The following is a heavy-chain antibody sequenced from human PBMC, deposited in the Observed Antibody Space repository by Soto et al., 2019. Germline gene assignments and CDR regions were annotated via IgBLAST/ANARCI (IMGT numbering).Heavy chain of an antibody. J-gene: IGHJ3*01. Sequence: QVQLVQSGAEVKKPGASVKVSCKASGYTFVNYAISWVRQAPGQGLECVGWISSYNSITNYAQDLQGRVTLTTDTTTSTVYMELRSLTSDDTAVYYCARYCFGGSCNTGGGFDLWGQGTMVTVSS. D-gene: IGHD2-15*01. CDR2: ISSYNSIT. CDR1: GYTFVNYA. V-gene: IGHV1-18*01. CDR3: ARYCFGGSCNTGGGFDL.